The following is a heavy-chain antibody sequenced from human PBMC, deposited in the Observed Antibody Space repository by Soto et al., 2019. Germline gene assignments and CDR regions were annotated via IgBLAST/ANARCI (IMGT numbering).Heavy chain of an antibody. D-gene: IGHD6-13*01. CDR1: GYTFTSYG. CDR2: ISAYNGNT. Sequence: ASVKVPCKASGYTFTSYGISWVRQAPGQGLEWMGWISAYNGNTNYAQKLQGRVTMTTDTSTSTAYMELRSLRSDDTAVYYCAREGGSSWYDYYYYYGMDVWGQGTTVTVSS. J-gene: IGHJ6*02. CDR3: AREGGSSWYDYYYYYGMDV. V-gene: IGHV1-18*01.